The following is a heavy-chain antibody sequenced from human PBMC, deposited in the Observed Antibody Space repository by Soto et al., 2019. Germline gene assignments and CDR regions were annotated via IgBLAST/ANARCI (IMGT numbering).Heavy chain of an antibody. CDR2: ISGSGGST. V-gene: IGHV3-23*01. D-gene: IGHD3-3*01. CDR1: GFTFSSYA. CDR3: AKDQADDFWSGYYTGYFDY. Sequence: GSLRLSCAASGFTFSSYATSWVRQAPGKGLEWVSAISGSGGSTYYADSVKGRFTISRDNSKNTLYLQMNSLRAEDTAVYYCAKDQADDFWSGYYTGYFDYWGQGTLVTVSS. J-gene: IGHJ4*02.